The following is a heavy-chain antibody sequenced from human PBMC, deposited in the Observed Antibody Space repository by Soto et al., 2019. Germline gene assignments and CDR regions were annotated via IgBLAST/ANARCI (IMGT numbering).Heavy chain of an antibody. CDR3: AKDRHPDGIWTFDY. CDR2: ISYDGSNK. V-gene: IGHV3-30-3*01. D-gene: IGHD3-9*01. CDR1: GFTFSSYA. Sequence: GGSLRLSCAASGFTFSSYAMHWVRQAPGKGLEWVAVISYDGSNKYYADSVKGRFTISRDNSKNFLFLQMNSLRVEDTAVYYCAKDRHPDGIWTFDYWGQGAPVTVSS. J-gene: IGHJ4*02.